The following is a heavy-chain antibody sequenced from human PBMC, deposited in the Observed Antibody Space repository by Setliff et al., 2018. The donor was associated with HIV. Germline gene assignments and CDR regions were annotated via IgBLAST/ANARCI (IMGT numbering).Heavy chain of an antibody. Sequence: SETLSLTCTVSGGSISSYYWSWIRQPPGEGLEWIGYSHNNGNTHYNPSLQGRVSMSTDMSKKEFSLSLTSVTVADTAVYYCARGRSDFNYWSGYYGWLDPWGQGILVTVSS. J-gene: IGHJ5*02. CDR3: ARGRSDFNYWSGYYGWLDP. D-gene: IGHD3-3*01. CDR1: GGSISSYY. CDR2: SHNNGNT. V-gene: IGHV4-59*08.